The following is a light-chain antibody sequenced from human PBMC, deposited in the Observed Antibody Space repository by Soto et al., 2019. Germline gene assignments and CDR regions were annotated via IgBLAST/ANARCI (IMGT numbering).Light chain of an antibody. CDR2: GAS. CDR3: QQYNQWPPQYT. J-gene: IGKJ2*01. CDR1: QSISSD. V-gene: IGKV3-15*01. Sequence: EIVMTQSPATLSVSPGERATLSCRASQSISSDLAWYQQKPGQAPRLLIYGASTRATDIPARISGSGSGTDFTLTISSLQSEDFAVYYCQQYNQWPPQYTFGQGTKLEIK.